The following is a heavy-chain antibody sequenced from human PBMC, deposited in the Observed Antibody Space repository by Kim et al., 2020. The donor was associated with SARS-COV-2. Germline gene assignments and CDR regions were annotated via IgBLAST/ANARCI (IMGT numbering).Heavy chain of an antibody. V-gene: IGHV3-9*01. J-gene: IGHJ4*02. D-gene: IGHD3-10*01. Sequence: SVKGRFTISRDNAKNSLYLQMNSLRAEDTALYYCAKDGSHYYGSGTKFDYWGQGTLVTVSS. CDR3: AKDGSHYYGSGTKFDY.